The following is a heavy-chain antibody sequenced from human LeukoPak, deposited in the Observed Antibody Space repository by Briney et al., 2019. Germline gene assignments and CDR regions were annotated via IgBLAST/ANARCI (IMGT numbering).Heavy chain of an antibody. D-gene: IGHD2-8*01. CDR3: ARSSGLYARIDS. CDR1: GYSFTSYW. CDR2: IDPRDSYT. Sequence: GESLKISCKGSGYSFTSYWISWVRQMPGKGLEWMGRIDPRDSYTNYSPSFQGHVTISADKSISTAYLQWSSLKASDTAMYYCARSSGLYARIDSWGQGTLVTVSS. V-gene: IGHV5-10-1*01. J-gene: IGHJ5*01.